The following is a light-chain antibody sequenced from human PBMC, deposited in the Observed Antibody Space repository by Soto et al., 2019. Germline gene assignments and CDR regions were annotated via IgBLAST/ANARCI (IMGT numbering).Light chain of an antibody. V-gene: IGLV2-11*01. CDR3: CSYAGSYTLWV. CDR1: SSDVGGYNF. J-gene: IGLJ3*02. CDR2: DVS. Sequence: QSALTQPRSVSGSPGKSVTISCTGTSSDVGGYNFVSWYQQHPGKAPKLIIYDVSKRPSGVPDRFSGSKSGNTASLTISGLQAEDEADYYCCSYAGSYTLWVFGGGTKVTV.